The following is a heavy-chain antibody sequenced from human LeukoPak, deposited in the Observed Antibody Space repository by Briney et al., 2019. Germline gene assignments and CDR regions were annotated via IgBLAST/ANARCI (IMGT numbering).Heavy chain of an antibody. Sequence: DSVKVSCKASGYTFTSYAMHWVRQTPGQRLEWMGWINAGNGNTKYSQKFQGRVTITRDTSASTAYMELSSLRSEDTAVHYCARGPKYNWNDGPVDYWGQGTLVTVSS. D-gene: IGHD1-1*01. CDR1: GYTFTSYA. CDR3: ARGPKYNWNDGPVDY. CDR2: INAGNGNT. V-gene: IGHV1-3*01. J-gene: IGHJ4*02.